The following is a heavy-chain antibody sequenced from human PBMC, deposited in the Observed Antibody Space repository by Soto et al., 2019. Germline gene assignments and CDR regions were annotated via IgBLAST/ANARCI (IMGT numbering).Heavy chain of an antibody. J-gene: IGHJ2*01. V-gene: IGHV2-5*02. CDR2: IYWDNDK. D-gene: IGHD4-17*01. CDR1: GFSLSTSRVG. Sequence: QITLKESGPTLVKPTQTLTLTCTFSGFSLSTSRVGVGWIRQPPGKALEWLALIYWDNDKRYSPSLKSRLTITKDTSNTQVVLTMTNMDPVDTATYYRAHRRRLYGDYDDYWYFDLWGRGTLFTVSS. CDR3: AHRRRLYGDYDDYWYFDL.